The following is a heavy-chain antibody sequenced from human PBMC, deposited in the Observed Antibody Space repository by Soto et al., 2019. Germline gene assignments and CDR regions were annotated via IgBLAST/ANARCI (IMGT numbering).Heavy chain of an antibody. V-gene: IGHV1-8*01. Sequence: QVQLVQSGAEVKKPGASVKVSCKASGYTFTSYDINWVRQATGQGLEWMGWMNPNSGNTGYAQKFQGRVTGTRNTSISTAYRELRSLRSEDTAVYYCARRGYSSSWYYYYYYGMDVWGQGTTVTVSS. CDR3: ARRGYSSSWYYYYYYGMDV. D-gene: IGHD6-13*01. CDR2: MNPNSGNT. J-gene: IGHJ6*02. CDR1: GYTFTSYD.